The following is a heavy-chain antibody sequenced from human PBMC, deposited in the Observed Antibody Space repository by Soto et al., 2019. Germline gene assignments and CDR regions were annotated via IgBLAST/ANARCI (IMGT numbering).Heavy chain of an antibody. J-gene: IGHJ5*02. V-gene: IGHV1-18*01. CDR3: ARDPVGGNWFDP. CDR1: GYTFTSYG. D-gene: IGHD1-26*01. Sequence: ASVKVSCKASGYTFTSYGISWVRQAPGQGLEWMGWINPYNGNTNYAQKLQGRVTMTTDTSTSTAYMELRSLRSDDTAVYYCARDPVGGNWFDPWGLGTLVTVSS. CDR2: INPYNGNT.